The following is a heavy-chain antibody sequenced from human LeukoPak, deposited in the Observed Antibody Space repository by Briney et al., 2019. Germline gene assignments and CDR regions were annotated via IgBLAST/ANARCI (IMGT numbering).Heavy chain of an antibody. D-gene: IGHD6-13*01. Sequence: GASVKVSCKASGGTFSSYAISWVRQAPGQRLEWMGWINAGNGNTKYSQKFQGRVTITRDTSASTAYMELSSLRSEDTAVYYCARYLFPGITAAGTLLDYWGQGTLVTVSS. CDR2: INAGNGNT. V-gene: IGHV1-3*01. CDR3: ARYLFPGITAAGTLLDY. CDR1: GGTFSSYA. J-gene: IGHJ4*02.